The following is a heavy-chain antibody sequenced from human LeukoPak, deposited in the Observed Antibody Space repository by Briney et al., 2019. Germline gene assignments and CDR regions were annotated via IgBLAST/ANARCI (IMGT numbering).Heavy chain of an antibody. CDR1: GYTFTSYA. D-gene: IGHD4-17*01. CDR3: ARNGYGDYVSYYYYYYMDV. J-gene: IGHJ6*03. CDR2: INTNTGNP. V-gene: IGHV7-4-1*02. Sequence: ASVKVSCKASGYTFTSYAMNWMRQAPGQGLEWMGWINTNTGNPTYAQGFTGRFVFSLDTSVSTAYLQISSLKAEDTAVYYCARNGYGDYVSYYYYYYMDVWGKGTTVTVSS.